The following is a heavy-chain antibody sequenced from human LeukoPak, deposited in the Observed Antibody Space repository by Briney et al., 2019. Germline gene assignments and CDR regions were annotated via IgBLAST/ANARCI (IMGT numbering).Heavy chain of an antibody. CDR3: AKMKGQRLNDYCMDV. J-gene: IGHJ6*03. CDR1: GLAFRNFA. V-gene: IGHV3-23*01. CDR2: MTGSGGSS. Sequence: GGSLRLSCEASGLAFRNFAMSWVRQAPGKGLEWVSGMTGSGGSSYYADSVKGRFTISRDNAKNARYLQMNSLRADDTALYYCAKMKGQRLNDYCMDVWGKGTTVTVSS.